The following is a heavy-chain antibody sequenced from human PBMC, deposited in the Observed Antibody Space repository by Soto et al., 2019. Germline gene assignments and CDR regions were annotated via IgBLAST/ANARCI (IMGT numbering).Heavy chain of an antibody. CDR3: VKGVRRSTPTGFFDH. CDR2: MTWNSGNI. CDR1: GFTFENFA. V-gene: IGHV3-9*01. D-gene: IGHD2-2*01. J-gene: IGHJ4*02. Sequence: GGSLRLSCVVSGFTFENFAMHWVRQVPGKGLEWVSGMTWNSGNIVYADSVKGRFTISRDNAKRSLFLQMNSLRAEDTAFYYCVKGVRRSTPTGFFDHWGQGTRVTVSS.